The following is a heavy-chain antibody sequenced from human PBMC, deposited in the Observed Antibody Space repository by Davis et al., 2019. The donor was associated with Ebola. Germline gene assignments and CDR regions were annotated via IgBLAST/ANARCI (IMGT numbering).Heavy chain of an antibody. CDR3: ARGDGYNFWATDS. CDR1: GFTFSSYA. CDR2: ISYDGSNT. V-gene: IGHV3-30*14. Sequence: GGSLRLSCAASGFTFSSYAMHWVRQAPGKGLEWVAVISYDGSNTYYADSVKGRFTISRDNSKDTLYLQMNSLRAEDTAVYYCARGDGYNFWATDSWGQGTLVTVSS. J-gene: IGHJ5*02. D-gene: IGHD5-24*01.